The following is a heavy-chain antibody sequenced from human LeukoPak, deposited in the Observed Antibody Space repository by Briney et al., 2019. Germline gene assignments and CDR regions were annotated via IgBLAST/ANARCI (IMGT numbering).Heavy chain of an antibody. CDR1: GFSFGIYG. Sequence: PGRSLRLSCAASGFSFGIYGMRWVRQAPGKGLEWVAFIWADGTREFYADSVRGRFTVSRDNSNNTLYLHMTSLRAEDTAVYFCAKRGVVIRVILVGFHKEAYYFDSWGQGALVTVSS. J-gene: IGHJ4*02. V-gene: IGHV3-33*06. CDR2: IWADGTRE. CDR3: AKRGVVIRVILVGFHKEAYYFDS. D-gene: IGHD3-22*01.